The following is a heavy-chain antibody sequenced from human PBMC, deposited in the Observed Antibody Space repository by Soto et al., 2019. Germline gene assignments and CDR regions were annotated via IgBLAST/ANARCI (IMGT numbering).Heavy chain of an antibody. CDR2: IIPIFGTA. Sequence: SVKVSCKASGSTFSSYAISWVRQAPGQGLEWMGGIIPIFGTANYAQKFQGRVTITADESTSTAYMELSSLRSEDTAVYYCARGWGLIAYSWSIWGQGTMVTVSS. CDR1: GSTFSSYA. V-gene: IGHV1-69*13. J-gene: IGHJ3*02. D-gene: IGHD1-20*01. CDR3: ARGWGLIAYSWSI.